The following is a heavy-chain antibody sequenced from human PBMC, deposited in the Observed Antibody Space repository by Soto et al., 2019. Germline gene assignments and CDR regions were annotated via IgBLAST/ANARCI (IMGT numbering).Heavy chain of an antibody. CDR3: APGPNRRYRFDS. J-gene: IGHJ5*01. CDR2: LIPLFGTT. CDR1: GGTFSGHA. Sequence: QVQLVQSGAEVKKPGSSVKVSCEASGGTFSGHAISWVRQAPGQGPEWMGGLIPLFGTTQHAQNFQDSSSIAADKSTIPAYLAMPRLRFEDTAIYACAPGPNRRYRFDSCGHGTLVPISS. D-gene: IGHD2-2*02. V-gene: IGHV1-69*06.